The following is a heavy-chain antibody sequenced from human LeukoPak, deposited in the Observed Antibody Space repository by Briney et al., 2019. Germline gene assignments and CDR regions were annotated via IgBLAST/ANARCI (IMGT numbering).Heavy chain of an antibody. V-gene: IGHV3-30*18. Sequence: PGRSLRLSCAASGFTFSTYGMHWVRQAPARGREGGAALSSEGRNKYYLDSVKGRFTISRDNSKNTLYLQMNSLRAEDTAVYYCAKDRGGYSYEEYYYYYGMDVWGQGTTVTVSS. CDR2: LSSEGRNK. CDR1: GFTFSTYG. D-gene: IGHD5-18*01. CDR3: AKDRGGYSYEEYYYYYGMDV. J-gene: IGHJ6*02.